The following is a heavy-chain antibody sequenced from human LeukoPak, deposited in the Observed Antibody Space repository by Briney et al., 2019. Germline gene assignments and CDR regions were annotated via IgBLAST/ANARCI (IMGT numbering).Heavy chain of an antibody. D-gene: IGHD3-10*01. V-gene: IGHV4-39*07. CDR3: ARSDGYGLVGI. J-gene: IGHJ3*02. CDR2: IYSRGNT. Sequence: PSETLSLTCTVSGGSISSSLYHWGWIRQPPGKTLEWIGSIYSRGNTYYNPSLKSLVIILIDTAKNHFSLNLSSVTAADTAVYYCARSDGYGLVGIWGQGTMVTVSS. CDR1: GGSISSSLYH.